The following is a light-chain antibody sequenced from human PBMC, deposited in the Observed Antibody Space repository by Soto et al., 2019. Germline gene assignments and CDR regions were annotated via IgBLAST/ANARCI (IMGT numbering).Light chain of an antibody. CDR3: QQYYSTPLA. CDR2: WAS. J-gene: IGKJ3*01. V-gene: IGKV4-1*01. Sequence: DIVMTQSPDSLAVSLGERATINCKSSQSVLYSSNNKNYLAWYQQKPGQPPKLLIYWASTRESGVPDRFSGSGSGTEFTLTISSLQAEDVAFYYCQQYYSTPLAFGPGTKVDIK. CDR1: QSVLYSSNNKNY.